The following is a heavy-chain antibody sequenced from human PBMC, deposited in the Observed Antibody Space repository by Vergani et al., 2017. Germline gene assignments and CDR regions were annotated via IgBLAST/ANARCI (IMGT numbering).Heavy chain of an antibody. CDR2: IGTAGDT. J-gene: IGHJ6*03. D-gene: IGHD2-2*01. V-gene: IGHV3-13*01. Sequence: EVQLVESGGGLVQPGGSLRLSCAASGFTFSTYDMHWVRQATGKGLEWVSAIGTAGDTYHPGSVKGRFTISRDNSKNTLYLQMNSLRAEDTAVYYFAKVRREEQLLNRGDYYYYYMDVWGKGTTVTVSS. CDR3: AKVRREEQLLNRGDYYYYYMDV. CDR1: GFTFSTYD.